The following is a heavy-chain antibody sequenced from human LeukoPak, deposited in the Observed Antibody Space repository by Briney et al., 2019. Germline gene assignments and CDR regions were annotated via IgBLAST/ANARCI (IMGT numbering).Heavy chain of an antibody. CDR1: GVSFDDYY. CDR2: INHSGYT. CDR3: TRMTRGHDY. Sequence: SETLSLTCAVPGVSFDDYYWSWVRQTPGKGLEWIGEINHSGYTSDNPSLKSRVTLSIDTSRKQFSLNLRSVTVADAGIYFCTRMTRGHDYWGQGTQVTVSS. J-gene: IGHJ4*02. V-gene: IGHV4-34*01. D-gene: IGHD4-11*01.